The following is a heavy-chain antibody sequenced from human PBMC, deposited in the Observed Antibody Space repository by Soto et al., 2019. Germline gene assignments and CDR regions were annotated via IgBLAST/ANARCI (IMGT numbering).Heavy chain of an antibody. V-gene: IGHV4-39*01. Sequence: QLQLQESGPGLVKPSETLSLTCTVSGGSISSSSYYWGWIRQPPGKGLEWIGSIFYSGSTYYNPSTRSQSSISVDPSKNPFSLTLSSVTAADTAVYYCARHLTYCSAGSCYSDFPYYGMDVWGQGTTVTVSS. CDR3: ARHLTYCSAGSCYSDFPYYGMDV. J-gene: IGHJ6*02. CDR2: IFYSGST. CDR1: GGSISSSSYY. D-gene: IGHD2-15*01.